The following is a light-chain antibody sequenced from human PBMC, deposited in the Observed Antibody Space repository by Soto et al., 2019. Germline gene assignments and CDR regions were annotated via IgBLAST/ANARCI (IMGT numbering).Light chain of an antibody. CDR3: QQTYSGPRT. CDR2: AAS. J-gene: IGKJ2*02. CDR1: QSIISY. V-gene: IGKV1-39*01. Sequence: DIQMTQSPSSLSASVGDRVTITCRSSQSIISYLNWYQQKAGKAPQLLIYAASTLQSWVPARFSGGGSGTDFTLTISSLQPEDSAIYYCQQTYSGPRTFGQGTKLEIK.